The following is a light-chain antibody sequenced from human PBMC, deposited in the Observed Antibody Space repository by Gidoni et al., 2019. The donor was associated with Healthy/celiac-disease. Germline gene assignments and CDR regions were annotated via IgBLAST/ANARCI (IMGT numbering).Light chain of an antibody. J-gene: IGKJ3*01. CDR3: QQYDNLPLFT. V-gene: IGKV1-33*01. CDR2: DAS. CDR1: QDISNY. Sequence: DIQMTQSPSSLSASVGDRVTITCQASQDISNYLNWYQQKPGKAPKLLIYDASNLETGVPSRFSGSGSGTDFTFTIRSLQPDDIATYYCQQYDNLPLFTFGPGTKVDIK.